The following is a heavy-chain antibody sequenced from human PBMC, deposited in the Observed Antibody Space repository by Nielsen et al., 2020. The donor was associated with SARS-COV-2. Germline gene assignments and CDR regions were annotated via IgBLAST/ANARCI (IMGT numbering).Heavy chain of an antibody. CDR3: AKDRDPCSSTGCYMNYYFDY. Sequence: GGSLRLSCAASGFTFDDYAMHWVRQAPGKGLEWVSGISWNSGSIGYADSVKGRFTISRDNAKNSLYLQMNSLRAEDTALYYCAKDRDPCSSTGCYMNYYFDYWGQGTLVTVSS. CDR1: GFTFDDYA. CDR2: ISWNSGSI. J-gene: IGHJ4*02. D-gene: IGHD2-2*02. V-gene: IGHV3-9*01.